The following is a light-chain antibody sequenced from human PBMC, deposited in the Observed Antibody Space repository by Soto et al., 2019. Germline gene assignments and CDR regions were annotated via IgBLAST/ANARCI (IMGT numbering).Light chain of an antibody. J-gene: IGKJ2*01. CDR2: GAS. CDR1: QSVSSN. V-gene: IGKV3-15*01. CDR3: QQYNNWPPYT. Sequence: EIVMTQSPATLSVSPGERATLSCMARQSVSSNLAWYQQKSGQVPRLLIYGASTRATGIPARFSGSGSGTEFTLAISSLQSEDFAVYYCQQYNNWPPYTFGQGTKVEIK.